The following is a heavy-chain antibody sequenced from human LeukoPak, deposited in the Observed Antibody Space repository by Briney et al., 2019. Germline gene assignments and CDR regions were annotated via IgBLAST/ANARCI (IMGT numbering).Heavy chain of an antibody. V-gene: IGHV1-8*01. Sequence: ASVKASCKASGYTFTSSDINWVRQATGQGLEWMGWMNPNSGNTGYAQKFQGRVIMTRNTSISTVYVELSSLRSEDTAVYYCVRQGWLQAADYWGQGTLVTVSS. CDR2: MNPNSGNT. D-gene: IGHD5-24*01. J-gene: IGHJ4*02. CDR1: GYTFTSSD. CDR3: VRQGWLQAADY.